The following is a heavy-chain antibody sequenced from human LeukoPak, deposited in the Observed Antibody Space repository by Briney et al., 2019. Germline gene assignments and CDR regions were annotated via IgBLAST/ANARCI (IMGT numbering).Heavy chain of an antibody. Sequence: GGSLRLSCAASGFTFSNAWTSWVRQAPGKGLEWVGRIKSKTDGGTTDYAAPVKGRFTISRDDSKNTLYLQMNSLKTEDTAVYYCTTEPYGDYLPYYWGQGTLVTVSS. J-gene: IGHJ4*02. V-gene: IGHV3-15*01. CDR3: TTEPYGDYLPYY. CDR2: IKSKTDGGTT. D-gene: IGHD4-17*01. CDR1: GFTFSNAW.